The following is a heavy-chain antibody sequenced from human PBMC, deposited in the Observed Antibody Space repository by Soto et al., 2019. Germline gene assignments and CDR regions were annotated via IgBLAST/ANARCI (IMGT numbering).Heavy chain of an antibody. CDR2: INPNSGGT. CDR1: GYTFTGYY. CDR3: ARLGYCIITSCYTPPDV. J-gene: IGHJ6*02. Sequence: ASVKVSCKASGYTFTGYYMHWVRQAPGQGLEWMGWINPNSGGTNYAQKFQGRVTMTRDTSISTAYMELSRLRSDDTAVYYCARLGYCIITSCYTPPDVWGQGPTVTVS. D-gene: IGHD2-2*02. V-gene: IGHV1-2*02.